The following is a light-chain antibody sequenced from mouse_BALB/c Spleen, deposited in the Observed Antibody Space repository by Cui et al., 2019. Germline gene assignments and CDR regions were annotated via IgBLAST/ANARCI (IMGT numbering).Light chain of an antibody. CDR3: FQDSHVPWT. CDR1: QSIVHSNGNTY. CDR2: KVS. Sequence: DVLMTHTLLRLPVRIGSHASSSCRSIQSIVHSNGNTYLEWYLQKPGQSPKLLIYKVSNLVSVVPDRFSGSGSGTDFTLKISRVESENLGVYYCFQDSHVPWTFGGGTKLEIK. V-gene: IGKV1-117*01. J-gene: IGKJ1*01.